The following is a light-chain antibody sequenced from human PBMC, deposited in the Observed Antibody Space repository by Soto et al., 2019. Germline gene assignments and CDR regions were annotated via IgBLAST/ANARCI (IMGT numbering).Light chain of an antibody. Sequence: EIVLTQSPGTLSLSPGERATLSCRASQSIGGTFLAWYQHKPGQAPRVLIYGASRRATGIPHRFTGSGSGTDFALTISRLETEGFAPYYCQQYSSGWTFGQGTKVEMK. CDR3: QQYSSGWT. CDR2: GAS. J-gene: IGKJ1*01. CDR1: QSIGGTF. V-gene: IGKV3-20*01.